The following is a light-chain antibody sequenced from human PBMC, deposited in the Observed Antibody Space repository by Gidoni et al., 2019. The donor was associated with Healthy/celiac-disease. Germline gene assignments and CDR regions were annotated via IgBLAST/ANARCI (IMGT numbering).Light chain of an antibody. J-gene: IGKJ4*01. CDR3: QQCYSTPGT. CDR2: AAS. Sequence: DIQMTQSPSSLSASTGDRVTITCRASQSISSYLNWYQQKPGKAPKLLIYAASSLQSGVPSRFSGSGSGTDFTLTISCLQPEDFATYYCQQCYSTPGTFGRGTKVEIK. CDR1: QSISSY. V-gene: IGKV1-39*01.